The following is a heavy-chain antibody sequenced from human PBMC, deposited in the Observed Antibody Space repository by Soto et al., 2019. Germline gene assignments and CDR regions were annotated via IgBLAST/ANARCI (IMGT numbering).Heavy chain of an antibody. J-gene: IGHJ5*02. CDR2: ISATGGST. D-gene: IGHD2-21*02. CDR3: AKGFIRDCGGDCTVDT. V-gene: IGHV3-23*01. Sequence: EVQLLESGGGLVQPGGSLVLSCAASRFTFSSYAMSWVRQAPGKGLEWVSGISATGGSTYYADSVKGRFTFSRDNSKNTLYLQMNSLRAEDTAVYYCAKGFIRDCGGDCTVDTWGQGTLVTVSS. CDR1: RFTFSSYA.